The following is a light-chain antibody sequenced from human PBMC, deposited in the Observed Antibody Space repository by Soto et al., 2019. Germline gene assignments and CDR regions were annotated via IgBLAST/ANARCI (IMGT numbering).Light chain of an antibody. CDR3: QQYNSYSWT. J-gene: IGKJ1*01. CDR1: QSISSW. CDR2: DAS. V-gene: IGKV1-5*01. Sequence: DIQMTQSPSTLSASVGDRVTITCRASQSISSWLAWYQQKPGKAPKLLIYDASSLESGVPSRFSGSGSGTEFTLTISSLQPDDFATYYCQQYNSYSWTFGXGTKVDIK.